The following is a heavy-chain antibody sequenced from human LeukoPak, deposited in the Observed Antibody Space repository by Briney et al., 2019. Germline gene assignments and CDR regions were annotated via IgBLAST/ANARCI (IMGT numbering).Heavy chain of an antibody. CDR2: IHPHGIF. CDR1: GGSCDDYY. D-gene: IGHD5-24*01. Sequence: SETLSLTCDVYGGSCDDYYCSWIRQPPGKGLEWIGEIHPHGIFYYNSSLMSRVTISIDTSKSRFYLRLTSVTAADTAFYFCARGRDRSKAGDLWGQGSLVTVSS. J-gene: IGHJ5*02. V-gene: IGHV4-34*01. CDR3: ARGRDRSKAGDL.